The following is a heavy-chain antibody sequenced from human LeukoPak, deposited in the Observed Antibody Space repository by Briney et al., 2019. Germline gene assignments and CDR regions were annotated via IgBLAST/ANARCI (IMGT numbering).Heavy chain of an antibody. J-gene: IGHJ4*02. Sequence: PGGSLRLSCAASGFTFSSYAMSWVRQAPGKGLEWVSAISGSGGSTYYADSVKGRFTISRDNSKNTLYLQMNSLRAEDTAVYYCAKDRVVRGSLYYFDYWGQGTLVTVSS. CDR2: ISGSGGST. CDR3: AKDRVVRGSLYYFDY. D-gene: IGHD3-10*01. CDR1: GFTFSSYA. V-gene: IGHV3-23*01.